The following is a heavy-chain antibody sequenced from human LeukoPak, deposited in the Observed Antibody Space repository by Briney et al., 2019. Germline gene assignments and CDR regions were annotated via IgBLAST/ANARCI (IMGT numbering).Heavy chain of an antibody. Sequence: SVKVSCKASGGTFSSYAISWVRQAPGQGLEWMGRIIPILGIANYAQKFQGRVTITADKSTSTAYMELSSLRSEDTAVYYCAREDIRLGAFDYWGQGTLVAVSS. J-gene: IGHJ4*02. CDR1: GGTFSSYA. V-gene: IGHV1-69*04. CDR2: IIPILGIA. CDR3: AREDIRLGAFDY. D-gene: IGHD2-15*01.